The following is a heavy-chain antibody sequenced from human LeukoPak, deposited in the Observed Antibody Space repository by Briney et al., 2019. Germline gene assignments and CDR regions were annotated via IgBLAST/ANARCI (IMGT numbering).Heavy chain of an antibody. CDR2: IYSGGAT. CDR3: ARQVAGPYYFDY. CDR1: GFTVSSNY. Sequence: GGSLRLSCAASGFTVSSNYMSWVRQAPGKGLEWVSIIYSGGATYYADSVKGRFAISRDNSKNTLYLQMNSLRAEDTAVYHCARQVAGPYYFDYWGQGTLVTVSS. J-gene: IGHJ4*02. D-gene: IGHD6-19*01. V-gene: IGHV3-66*04.